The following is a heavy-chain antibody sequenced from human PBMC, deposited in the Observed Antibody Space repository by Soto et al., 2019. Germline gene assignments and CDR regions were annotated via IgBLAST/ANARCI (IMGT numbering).Heavy chain of an antibody. V-gene: IGHV1-3*01. CDR2: INAGNGNT. J-gene: IGHJ4*02. D-gene: IGHD2-15*01. Sequence: ASVKVSCKASGYTFTSYAMHWVRQAPGQRLEWMGWINAGNGNTKYSQKFQGRVTITRDTSASTAYMELSSLRSEDTAVYYCARGPGYCSGGSCHSDYWGQGTLVTVSS. CDR3: ARGPGYCSGGSCHSDY. CDR1: GYTFTSYA.